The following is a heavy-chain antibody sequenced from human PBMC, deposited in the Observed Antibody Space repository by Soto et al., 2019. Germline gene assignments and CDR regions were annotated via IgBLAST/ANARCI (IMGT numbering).Heavy chain of an antibody. J-gene: IGHJ4*02. CDR1: GGSITSYY. Sequence: SETLSLTCAVSGGSITSYYWSWVRQPPGKGLEWIGYIYYSGSTNYNPSLKNRVTISVDTSKNQFSLKLSSVTAADTAVYYCARWPQLEPRFDYWGQGTLVTVSS. CDR2: IYYSGST. V-gene: IGHV4-59*12. D-gene: IGHD1-1*01. CDR3: ARWPQLEPRFDY.